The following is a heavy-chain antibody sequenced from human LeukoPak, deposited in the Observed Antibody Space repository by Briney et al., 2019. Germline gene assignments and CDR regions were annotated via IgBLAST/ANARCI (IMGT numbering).Heavy chain of an antibody. CDR1: GFTFSSYS. J-gene: IGHJ4*02. CDR2: ISSSSSYI. V-gene: IGHV3-21*01. CDR3: AREPEYCSSTSCYDY. D-gene: IGHD2-2*01. Sequence: GGSLRLSCAASGFTFSSYSMNWVRQAPGKGLEWVSSISSSSSYIYYADSVKGRFTISRDNAKNSLYLQMNSLRAEDTAVYYCAREPEYCSSTSCYDYWGQGTLVTVSP.